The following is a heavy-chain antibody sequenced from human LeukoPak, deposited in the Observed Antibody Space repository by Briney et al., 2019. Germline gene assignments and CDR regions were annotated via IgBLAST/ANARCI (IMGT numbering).Heavy chain of an antibody. CDR2: ISAYNGNT. D-gene: IGHD3-22*01. J-gene: IGHJ4*02. V-gene: IGHV1-18*01. CDR3: ARDNYYDSSGYYDDY. Sequence: ASVKVSCKASGYTFTSYCISWVRQAPGQGLEWMGWISAYNGNTNYAQKLQGRVTMTTDTSTSTAYMELRSLRSDDTAVYYCARDNYYDSSGYYDDYWGQGTLVTVSS. CDR1: GYTFTSYC.